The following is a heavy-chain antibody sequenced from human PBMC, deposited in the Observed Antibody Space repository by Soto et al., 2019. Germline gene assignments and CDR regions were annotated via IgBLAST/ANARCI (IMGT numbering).Heavy chain of an antibody. Sequence: QVQLVESGGGVVQPGRSLRLSCAASGFTFSSYGMHWVRQAPGKGLEWVAVIWCDGSSEYYAESVKGRFTISRDNSKNTLDLQMDCLRVEDSALYYCARDYSSTWYGVDSWGQGTLVTVSS. CDR1: GFTFSSYG. CDR3: ARDYSSTWYGVDS. CDR2: IWCDGSSE. D-gene: IGHD6-13*01. J-gene: IGHJ4*02. V-gene: IGHV3-33*01.